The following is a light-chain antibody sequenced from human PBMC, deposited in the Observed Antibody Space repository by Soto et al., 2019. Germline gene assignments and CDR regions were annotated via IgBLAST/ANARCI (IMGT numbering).Light chain of an antibody. CDR1: QSVSSN. Sequence: EIVMTQSPATLSVSPGERATLSCRASQSVSSNLAWYQQKPGQAPRLLIYGASTRATGIPARFSGSGAGTEFTLTISSLQSEDFAVYYCQHYSNLPRRFGEGTKVDIK. J-gene: IGKJ1*01. CDR3: QHYSNLPRR. CDR2: GAS. V-gene: IGKV3-15*01.